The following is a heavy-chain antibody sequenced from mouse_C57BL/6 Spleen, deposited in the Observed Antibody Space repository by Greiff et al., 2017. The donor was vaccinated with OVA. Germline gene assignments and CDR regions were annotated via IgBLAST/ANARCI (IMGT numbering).Heavy chain of an antibody. J-gene: IGHJ4*01. V-gene: IGHV1-50*01. CDR1: GYTFTSYW. CDR3: ARAGHYYAMDY. D-gene: IGHD3-3*01. Sequence: QVQLQQPGAELVKPGASVKLSCKASGYTFTSYWMQWVKQRPGQGLEWIGEIAPSDSYTNSNQKFKGKATLTVDTSSSTAYMQRSSLTSEDSAVYYCARAGHYYAMDYWGQGTSVTVSS. CDR2: IAPSDSYT.